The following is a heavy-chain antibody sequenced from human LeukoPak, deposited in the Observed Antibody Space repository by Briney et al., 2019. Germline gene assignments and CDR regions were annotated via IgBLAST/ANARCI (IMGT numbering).Heavy chain of an antibody. J-gene: IGHJ5*02. CDR3: ARSSHIVVVPAAIPNWFDP. CDR1: GYTFTSYG. D-gene: IGHD2-2*02. CDR2: ISAYNGNT. V-gene: IGHV1-18*01. Sequence: ASVKVSCKASGYTFTSYGISWVRQAPGQGLEWMGWISAYNGNTNYAQKLQGRVTMTTDTYTSTAYMELRSLRSDDTAVYYCARSSHIVVVPAAIPNWFDPWGQGTLVTVSS.